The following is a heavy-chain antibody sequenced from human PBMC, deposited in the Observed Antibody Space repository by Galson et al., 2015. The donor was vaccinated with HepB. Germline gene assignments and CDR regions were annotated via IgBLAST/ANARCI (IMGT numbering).Heavy chain of an antibody. CDR1: GFTFSDYY. CDR3: ARDRSSGRSFDY. D-gene: IGHD6-19*01. V-gene: IGHV3-11*06. CDR2: ISGSSDYT. J-gene: IGHJ4*02. Sequence: SCAASGFTFSDYYMSWIRQAPGKGLEWISYISGSSDYTNYADSVQGRFTISRDNAKNSLYLQMNSLRAEDTAVYYCARDRSSGRSFDYWGQGTLVTVSS.